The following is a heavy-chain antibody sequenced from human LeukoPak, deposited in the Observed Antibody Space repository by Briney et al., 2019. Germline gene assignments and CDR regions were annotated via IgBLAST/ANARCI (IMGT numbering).Heavy chain of an antibody. CDR1: GYTFTSYY. J-gene: IGHJ4*02. D-gene: IGHD3-10*02. CDR3: ARDLGVRGDGRELTQLSLDY. V-gene: IGHV1-46*01. Sequence: ASVKVSCKASGYTFTSYYMHWVRQAPGQGLEWMGIINPSGGSTSYAQKFQGRVTMTRDTSTSTVYMELSSLRSEDTAVYYCARDLGVRGDGRELTQLSLDYWDQGTLVTVSS. CDR2: INPSGGST.